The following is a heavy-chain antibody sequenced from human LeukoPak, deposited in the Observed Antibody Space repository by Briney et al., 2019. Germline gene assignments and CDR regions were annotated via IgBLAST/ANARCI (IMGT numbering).Heavy chain of an antibody. CDR1: GGSISSGGYS. J-gene: IGHJ4*02. CDR2: IYTSGSS. Sequence: SQTLFLTCAVSGGSISSGGYSWSWIRQPPGKGLEWIGRIYTSGSSNYNPSLKSRVTMSVDTSKNQFSLKLSSVTAADTAVYYCARRDYYGSGSYDYWGQGTLVTVSS. D-gene: IGHD3-10*01. CDR3: ARRDYYGSGSYDY. V-gene: IGHV4-61*02.